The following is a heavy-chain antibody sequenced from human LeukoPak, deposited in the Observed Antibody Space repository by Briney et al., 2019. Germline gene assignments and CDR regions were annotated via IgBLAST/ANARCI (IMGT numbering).Heavy chain of an antibody. V-gene: IGHV4-39*01. CDR1: GGSISSSSYY. CDR2: IYYSGST. J-gene: IGHJ4*02. CDR3: ARQTTYYDILTGYAPTLYFDY. Sequence: SETLSLTCTVSGGSISSSSYYWGWIRQPPGKGLEWIGSIYYSGSTYYNPSLKSRVTISVDTSKNQFSLKLSSVTAADTAVYYCARQTTYYDILTGYAPTLYFDYWGQGTWSPSPQ. D-gene: IGHD3-9*01.